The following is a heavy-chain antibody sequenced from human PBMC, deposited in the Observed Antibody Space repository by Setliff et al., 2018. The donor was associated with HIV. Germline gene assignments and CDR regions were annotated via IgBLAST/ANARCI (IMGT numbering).Heavy chain of an antibody. D-gene: IGHD6-6*01. CDR2: IKYDESEY. V-gene: IGHV3-7*01. CDR3: GRGISARPGAPGNWFDP. J-gene: IGHJ5*02. CDR1: GFSFRTSW. Sequence: GGSLRLSCGASGFSFRTSWMTWVRQAPGKGLEWVANIKYDESEYYYADSVKGRFTISRDNAKNMVYLQMNSLRVEDTAVYYCGRGISARPGAPGNWFDPWGQGTLVTVSS.